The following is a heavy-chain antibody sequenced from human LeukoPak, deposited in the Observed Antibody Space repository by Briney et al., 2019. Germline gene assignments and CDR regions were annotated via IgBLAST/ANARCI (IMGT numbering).Heavy chain of an antibody. D-gene: IGHD3-22*01. Sequence: PGGSLRLSCVASGFTFSSYWMHWVRQAPGKGLVWVSLIKSDGGTNYADSVKGRFTISRDNAKNTVSLQMNSLRAEDTGVYFCARAPSEIGGYYPEYFRHWGQGTLVTVSS. J-gene: IGHJ1*01. CDR1: GFTFSSYW. CDR2: IKSDGGT. CDR3: ARAPSEIGGYYPEYFRH. V-gene: IGHV3-74*01.